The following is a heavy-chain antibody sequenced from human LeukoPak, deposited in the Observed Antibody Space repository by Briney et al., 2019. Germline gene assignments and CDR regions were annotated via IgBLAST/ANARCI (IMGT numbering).Heavy chain of an antibody. CDR2: INSDGSST. D-gene: IGHD2-15*01. V-gene: IGHV3-74*01. CDR3: ARDGDIVVVVDAFDI. Sequence: PGGSLRLSCAASGLTFSSYWMHWVRQAPGKGLVWVSRINSDGSSTSYADSVNGRCTISRDNPKNTLYLQMNSLRAEDTAVYYCARDGDIVVVVDAFDIWGQGTMVTVSS. CDR1: GLTFSSYW. J-gene: IGHJ3*02.